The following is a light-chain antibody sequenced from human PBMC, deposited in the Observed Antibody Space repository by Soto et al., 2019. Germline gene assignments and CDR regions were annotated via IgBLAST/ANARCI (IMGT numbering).Light chain of an antibody. V-gene: IGKV3-15*01. Sequence: ETVMTQSPVTLSVSPGERVTISCRASQYISSNLAWYQQKPGQAPRLLIYGASTRATGFPARFSGSGSGTEFTLTINGLQSEDFAVYYCQQYNNWPPYTFGQGTKLEIK. CDR3: QQYNNWPPYT. CDR2: GAS. CDR1: QYISSN. J-gene: IGKJ2*01.